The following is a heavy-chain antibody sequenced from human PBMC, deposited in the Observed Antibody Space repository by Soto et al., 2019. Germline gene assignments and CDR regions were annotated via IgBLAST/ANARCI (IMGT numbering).Heavy chain of an antibody. D-gene: IGHD3-3*01. CDR3: AKDLVPVWSGQNYNVMDF. Sequence: GGSLRVSCGAAGFIFIKYGMNWVRQAPGKGLEWLSYISSNSVTIYYADSVKGRFTSSRDNSKNTLYLQMNSLRAEDTAVYYCAKDLVPVWSGQNYNVMDFWGHGTSVTVS. CDR2: ISSNSVTI. CDR1: GFIFIKYG. V-gene: IGHV3-48*01. J-gene: IGHJ6*02.